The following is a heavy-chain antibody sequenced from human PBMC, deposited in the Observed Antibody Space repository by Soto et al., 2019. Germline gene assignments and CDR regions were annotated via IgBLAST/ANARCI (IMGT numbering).Heavy chain of an antibody. J-gene: IGHJ4*02. Sequence: GGSLRLSCAASGFTFSSYAMSWVRQAPGKGLEWVSAISGSGGSTYYADSVKGRFTISRDNSKNTLYLQMNSLRAEDTAVYYCAKEPYNWNDPGYYFDYWGQGTLVTVSS. V-gene: IGHV3-23*01. D-gene: IGHD1-1*01. CDR1: GFTFSSYA. CDR2: ISGSGGST. CDR3: AKEPYNWNDPGYYFDY.